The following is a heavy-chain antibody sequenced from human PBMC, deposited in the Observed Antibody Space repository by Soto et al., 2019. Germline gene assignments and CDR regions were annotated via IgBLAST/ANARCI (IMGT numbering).Heavy chain of an antibody. V-gene: IGHV3-30*18. CDR3: AKEFHSWNYFDY. D-gene: IGHD1-20*01. Sequence: PGGSLRLSCAASGFTFSSSGMHWVRQAPGKGLEWVAVISYDGSNKFYADSVEGRFTISRDNFRNTLYLQMNSLRAEDTAVYYCAKEFHSWNYFDYWGQGTLVTVSS. J-gene: IGHJ4*02. CDR1: GFTFSSSG. CDR2: ISYDGSNK.